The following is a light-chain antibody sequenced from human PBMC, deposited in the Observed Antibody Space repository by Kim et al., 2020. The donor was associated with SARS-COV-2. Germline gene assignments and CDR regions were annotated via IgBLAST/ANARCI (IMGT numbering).Light chain of an antibody. J-gene: IGKJ2*03. Sequence: DIEMTQSPSALSASVGDRVTITCRATQSVSINLNWYQQRPGKAPRLLIYGASTLQSGVPSRFSGSGSGTGFTLTISSLQPEDFVIYYCQQTFSTQYSFGQGTKLEI. CDR3: QQTFSTQYS. CDR1: QSVSIN. V-gene: IGKV1-39*01. CDR2: GAS.